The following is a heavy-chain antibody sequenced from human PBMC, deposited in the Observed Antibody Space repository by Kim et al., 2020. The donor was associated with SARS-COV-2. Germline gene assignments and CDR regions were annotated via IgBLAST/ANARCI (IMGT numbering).Heavy chain of an antibody. CDR3: ARGSMADHNWFDP. V-gene: IGHV4-34*01. Sequence: SETLSLTCAVYGGSFSGYYWSWIRQPPGKGLEWIGEINHSGSTNYNPSLKSRVTISVDTSKNQFSLKLSSVTAADTAVYYCARGSMADHNWFDPWGQGTLVTVSS. J-gene: IGHJ5*02. D-gene: IGHD6-19*01. CDR1: GGSFSGYY. CDR2: INHSGST.